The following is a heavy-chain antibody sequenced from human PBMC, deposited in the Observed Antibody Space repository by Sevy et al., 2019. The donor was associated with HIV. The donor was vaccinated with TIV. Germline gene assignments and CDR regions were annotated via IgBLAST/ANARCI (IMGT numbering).Heavy chain of an antibody. CDR2: ISYDGNNK. J-gene: IGHJ4*02. CDR3: ASHYYDSTGYYYPLDY. V-gene: IGHV3-30*04. D-gene: IGHD3-22*01. Sequence: GGSLRLSCTASGFTFSSYAMYWVRQAPGKGLEWVAVISYDGNNKDYADSVKGRFTISRDNSKNTLYLQMNSLRAEDTAVYYRASHYYDSTGYYYPLDYWGQGTLVTVSS. CDR1: GFTFSSYA.